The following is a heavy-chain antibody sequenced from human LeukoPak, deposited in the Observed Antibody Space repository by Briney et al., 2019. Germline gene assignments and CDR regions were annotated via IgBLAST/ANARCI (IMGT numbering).Heavy chain of an antibody. J-gene: IGHJ4*02. CDR3: ATYRSTSGYVDS. Sequence: PSETLSLTCSVSDGSISSYYWSWFRQPPGKGLEWIGYIYYSGSTTYNPSLKSRVTISVDTSKTQFSLKLTSVTAADTAVYYCATYRSTSGYVDSWGQGTLVTVSS. CDR1: DGSISSYY. D-gene: IGHD3-22*01. V-gene: IGHV4-59*08. CDR2: IYYSGST.